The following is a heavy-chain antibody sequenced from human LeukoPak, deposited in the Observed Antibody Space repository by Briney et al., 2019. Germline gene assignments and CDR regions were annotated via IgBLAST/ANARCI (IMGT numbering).Heavy chain of an antibody. D-gene: IGHD3-10*01. CDR1: GFTVSSNY. J-gene: IGHJ4*02. CDR3: ARSRGSGSYDY. Sequence: PGGSLRLSRAASGFTVSSNYMSWVRQAPGKGLEWVSVIYSGGSTYYADSVKGRFTISRDNSKNTLYLQMNSLRAEDTAVYYCARSRGSGSYDYWGQGTLVTVSS. V-gene: IGHV3-53*01. CDR2: IYSGGST.